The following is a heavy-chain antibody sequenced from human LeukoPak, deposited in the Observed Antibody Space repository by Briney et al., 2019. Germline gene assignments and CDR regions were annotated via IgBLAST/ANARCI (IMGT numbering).Heavy chain of an antibody. CDR1: GGSISSSNW. Sequence: SETLSLTCTVSGGSISSSNWWSWVRQPPGKGLEWIGEIYHSGSTNYNPSLKSRVTISVDKSKNQFSLKLSSVTAADTAVYYCARGKSQAYYDSSEFDPWRQGTLVTVSS. J-gene: IGHJ5*02. CDR2: IYHSGST. CDR3: ARGKSQAYYDSSEFDP. V-gene: IGHV4-4*02. D-gene: IGHD3-3*01.